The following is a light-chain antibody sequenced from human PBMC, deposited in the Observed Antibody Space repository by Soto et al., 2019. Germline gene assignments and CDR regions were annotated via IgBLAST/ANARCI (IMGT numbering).Light chain of an antibody. J-gene: IGLJ1*01. V-gene: IGLV2-8*01. CDR1: ISDIGTYDY. CDR3: TSYTGDDFTFV. Sequence: QSVLTQPPSASGSLGQSVTISCAGTISDIGTYDYVSWYQQHPGRAPKLIIFEVSKRPLGVPDRFSGSKSGNTASLIVSGLQPDDEAEYHCTSYTGDDFTFVFGTGTKVNVL. CDR2: EVS.